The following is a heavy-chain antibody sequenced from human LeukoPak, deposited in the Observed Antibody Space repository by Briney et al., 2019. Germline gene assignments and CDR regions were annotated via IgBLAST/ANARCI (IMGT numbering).Heavy chain of an antibody. V-gene: IGHV3-20*04. Sequence: GGSLRLSCAASGFTFDDYGMSWVRQAPGKGLEWVSGMNWSGGSTGYADSVKGRFTISRDNAKNSLYLQMNSLRAEDTALYYCARDGVAAPTRVYYYYYYMDVWGKGTTVTVSS. CDR3: ARDGVAAPTRVYYYYYYMDV. CDR2: MNWSGGST. D-gene: IGHD6-13*01. CDR1: GFTFDDYG. J-gene: IGHJ6*03.